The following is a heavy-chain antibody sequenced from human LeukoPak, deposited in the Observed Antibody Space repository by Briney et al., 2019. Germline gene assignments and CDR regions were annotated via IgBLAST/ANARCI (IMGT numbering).Heavy chain of an antibody. V-gene: IGHV4-39*01. CDR1: GGSISSSSYY. CDR2: IYYSGST. CDR3: ARLEVRGNYFDY. D-gene: IGHD3-10*01. Sequence: SETLSLTRTVSGGSISSSSYYWGWIRQPPGKGLEWIGSIYYSGSTYYNPSLKSRVTISVDTSKNQFSLKLSSVTAADTAVYYCARLEVRGNYFDYWGQGTLVTVSS. J-gene: IGHJ4*02.